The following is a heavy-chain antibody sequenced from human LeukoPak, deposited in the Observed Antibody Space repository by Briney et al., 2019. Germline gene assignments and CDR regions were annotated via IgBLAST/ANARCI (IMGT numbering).Heavy chain of an antibody. D-gene: IGHD2-8*01. Sequence: GGSLRLSCAAPGFTFSSYSMNWVRQAPGKGLEWVSSISSSSSYIYYADSVKGRFTISRDNAKNSLYLQMNSLRAEDTAVYYCARDSSKVLMVYATPDYWGQGTLVTVSS. CDR1: GFTFSSYS. J-gene: IGHJ4*02. V-gene: IGHV3-21*01. CDR3: ARDSSKVLMVYATPDY. CDR2: ISSSSSYI.